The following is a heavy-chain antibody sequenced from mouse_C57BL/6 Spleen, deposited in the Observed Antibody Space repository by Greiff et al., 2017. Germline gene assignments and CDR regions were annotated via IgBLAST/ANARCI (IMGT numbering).Heavy chain of an antibody. CDR2: INPSSGYT. J-gene: IGHJ3*01. CDR3: EREGYSRAWFAY. V-gene: IGHV1-7*01. D-gene: IGHD2-12*01. Sequence: VQLQQSGAELAKPGASVKLSCKASGYTFTSYWMHWVKQRPGQGLEWIGYINPSSGYTKYNQKFKDKATLTADKSSSTAYMQLSSLTYEGSAVYDCEREGYSRAWFAYWGQGTLVTVSA. CDR1: GYTFTSYW.